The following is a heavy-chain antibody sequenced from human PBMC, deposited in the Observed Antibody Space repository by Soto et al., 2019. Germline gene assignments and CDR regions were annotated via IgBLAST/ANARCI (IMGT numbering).Heavy chain of an antibody. V-gene: IGHV1-69*01. CDR3: VRSQGSSTSLEIYYYYYYGMDV. CDR2: IIPISGTA. J-gene: IGHJ6*02. D-gene: IGHD2-2*01. Sequence: QVQLVQSGAEVKKPGSSVKVSCKASGGTFSSYAISWVRQSPGQVLEWMGGIIPISGTANYAQKFQGRVTITADESTSTAYMELSSRRSEDTAVYYCVRSQGSSTSLEIYYYYYYGMDVWGQGTTVTVSS. CDR1: GGTFSSYA.